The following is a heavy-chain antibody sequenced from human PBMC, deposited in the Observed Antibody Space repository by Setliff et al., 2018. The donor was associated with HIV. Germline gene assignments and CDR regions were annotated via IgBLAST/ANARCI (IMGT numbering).Heavy chain of an antibody. CDR2: INPDSGAT. Sequence: ASVKVSCKSSGYTFTAYYIHWVRQARGQGLEWMGWINPDSGATKYAEKFEGRVSLTRDTSASTAYMELRSLTSDDTAVYYCARDRTGTPHYYYMDVWGKGTTVTVSS. D-gene: IGHD1-7*01. CDR1: GYTFTAYY. J-gene: IGHJ6*03. CDR3: ARDRTGTPHYYYMDV. V-gene: IGHV1-2*02.